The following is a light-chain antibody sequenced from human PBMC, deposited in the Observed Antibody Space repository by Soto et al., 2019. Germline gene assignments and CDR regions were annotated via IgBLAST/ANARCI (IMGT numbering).Light chain of an antibody. CDR1: QGITSF. CDR2: AAS. Sequence: IQLTQSPSSRSPSGEDKVPLICRPSQGITSFLAWYQQKPGKAPKLLIYAASTLQNGVPSGFSGSGSGTDFTLTISSLQPEDFATYYCQQLNTYPLTFGGGTKVEIK. CDR3: QQLNTYPLT. V-gene: IGKV1-9*01. J-gene: IGKJ4*01.